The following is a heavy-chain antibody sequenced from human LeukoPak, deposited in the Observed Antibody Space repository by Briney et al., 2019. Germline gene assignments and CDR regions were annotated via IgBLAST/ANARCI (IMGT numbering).Heavy chain of an antibody. CDR2: INHSGST. V-gene: IGHV4-34*01. CDR3: ARGVVSYGFLYLDY. CDR1: GGSFSGYY. J-gene: IGHJ4*02. Sequence: PSETLSLTCAVYGGSFSGYYWSWIRQAPGKALEWIGEINHSGSTNYNPSLKSRVTISVDTSKNQFSLKLSSVTAADTAVYYCARGVVSYGFLYLDYWGQGTLVTVSS. D-gene: IGHD2-15*01.